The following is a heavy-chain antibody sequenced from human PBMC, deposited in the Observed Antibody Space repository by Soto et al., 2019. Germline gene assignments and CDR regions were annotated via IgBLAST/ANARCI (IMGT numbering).Heavy chain of an antibody. CDR2: IYYSGST. CDR3: ARQISIFGVGAGMDV. V-gene: IGHV4-39*01. J-gene: IGHJ6*02. D-gene: IGHD3-3*01. Sequence: SETLSLICTVSGGSISSISYYWGWIRQPPGKGLEWIGSIYYSGSTYYNPSLKSRVTISVDTSKNQFSLKLSSVTAADTAVYYCARQISIFGVGAGMDVWGQGTTVTVSS. CDR1: GGSISSISYY.